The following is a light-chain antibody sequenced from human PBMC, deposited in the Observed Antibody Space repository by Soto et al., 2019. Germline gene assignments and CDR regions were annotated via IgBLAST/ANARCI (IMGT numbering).Light chain of an antibody. Sequence: VMTQSPDTLSVSPGERAALSCRASQSIGSKLAWYQQEPGQPPRLLIYGASTRATGIPARFSGSGSGTEFTLTISSLQTEDFAVYYCQQYNDWPRTFGQGTKVEIK. V-gene: IGKV3-15*01. J-gene: IGKJ1*01. CDR2: GAS. CDR1: QSIGSK. CDR3: QQYNDWPRT.